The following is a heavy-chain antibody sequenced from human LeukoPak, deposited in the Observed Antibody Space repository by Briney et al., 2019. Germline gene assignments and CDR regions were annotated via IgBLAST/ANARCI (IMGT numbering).Heavy chain of an antibody. D-gene: IGHD2-15*01. V-gene: IGHV3-33*01. J-gene: IGHJ4*02. CDR1: GXTFSNYG. CDR3: ARDRGSGTEYSDY. CDR2: IWYDGNNK. Sequence: PGRSLRLSFAASGXTFSNYGMHWVRQAPGKGLEWVAVIWYDGNNKYYADSVKGRFTISRDNSKNTLYLQMNSLRAEDTALYYCARDRGSGTEYSDYWGQGTLVTVSS.